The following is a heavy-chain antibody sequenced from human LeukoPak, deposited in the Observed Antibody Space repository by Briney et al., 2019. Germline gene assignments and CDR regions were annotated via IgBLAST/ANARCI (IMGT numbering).Heavy chain of an antibody. CDR3: ARDLCRT. J-gene: IGHJ5*02. CDR1: GFTFNSLW. CDR2: ISSSSSYI. Sequence: GGSLRLSCAASGFTFNSLWMSWVRQAPGKGLEWVSSISSSSSYIYYADSVKGRFTISRDNAKNSLYLQMNSLRAEDTAVYYCARDLCRTWGQGTLVTVSS. V-gene: IGHV3-21*01. D-gene: IGHD2-15*01.